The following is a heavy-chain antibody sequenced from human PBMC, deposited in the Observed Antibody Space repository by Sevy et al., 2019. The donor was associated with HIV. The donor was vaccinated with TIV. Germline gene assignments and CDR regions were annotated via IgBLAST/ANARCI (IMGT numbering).Heavy chain of an antibody. V-gene: IGHV1-2*02. Sequence: ASVKVSCKASGYTFTGYYMHWVRQAPGQGLEWMGWINPNSGGTNYAQKFQGRVTMTRDTSISTAYMELSRLRSDDTAVYYCARSPLGDYSYYGSGSYYVWFDPWGQGTLVTVSS. D-gene: IGHD3-10*01. CDR2: INPNSGGT. CDR1: GYTFTGYY. J-gene: IGHJ5*02. CDR3: ARSPLGDYSYYGSGSYYVWFDP.